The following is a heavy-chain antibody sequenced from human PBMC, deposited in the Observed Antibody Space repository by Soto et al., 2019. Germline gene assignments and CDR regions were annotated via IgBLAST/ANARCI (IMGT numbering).Heavy chain of an antibody. D-gene: IGHD1-26*01. V-gene: IGHV3-15*05. CDR1: GFSFRTTL. Sequence: PGGSLRLSCAASGFSFRTTLMAWVRQAPGKGLEWVGRIKSKNAGETTDYADPVKGRFTISRDDSKDTVYLHMDSLETGDTAVYYCATGSTFSGSVFDQWGQGPMVTV. J-gene: IGHJ4*02. CDR2: IKSKNAGETT. CDR3: ATGSTFSGSVFDQ.